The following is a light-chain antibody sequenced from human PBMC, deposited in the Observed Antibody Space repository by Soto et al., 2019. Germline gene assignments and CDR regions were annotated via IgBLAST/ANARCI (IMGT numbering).Light chain of an antibody. V-gene: IGKV2-28*01. Sequence: DIVMTQSPLSLPVTPGEPASISCRSSQSLLHSNGYNYLDWYLQKPGQSPQLLICLGSNRASGVPDRFSGSGSGTDFTLKISRVEAEDVGVHYCMQALQTPRTFGQGTKVEI. CDR2: LGS. J-gene: IGKJ1*01. CDR1: QSLLHSNGYNY. CDR3: MQALQTPRT.